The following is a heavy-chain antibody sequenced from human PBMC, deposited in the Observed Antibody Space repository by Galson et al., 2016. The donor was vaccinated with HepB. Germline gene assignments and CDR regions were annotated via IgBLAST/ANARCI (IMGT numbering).Heavy chain of an antibody. CDR3: VHPQPPPLTTSGPIIPSWN. Sequence: PALVKPTQTLSLTCTFSGFSLGTSGVAVGWIRQPPGKALEWLALIHWDNEKRYSPSLNNRLTITKDTSKNQVVLTVTNMDPIDTATYFFVHPQPPPLTTSGPIIPSWNWGQGTLVTVSS. CDR1: GFSLGTSGVA. CDR2: IHWDNEK. D-gene: IGHD1-14*01. J-gene: IGHJ4*02. V-gene: IGHV2-5*02.